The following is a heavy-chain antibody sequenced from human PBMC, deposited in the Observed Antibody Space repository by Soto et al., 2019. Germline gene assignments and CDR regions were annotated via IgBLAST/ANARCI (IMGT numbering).Heavy chain of an antibody. J-gene: IGHJ4*02. Sequence: GASVKVSCKASGYTFTSYGISWVRQAPGQGLEWMGWISAYNGNTNHAQKLQGRVTMTTDTSTSTAYMELRSLRSDDTAVYYCARTRAAIFGVVIPFDYWGQGTLVTVSS. CDR2: ISAYNGNT. D-gene: IGHD3-3*02. V-gene: IGHV1-18*01. CDR3: ARTRAAIFGVVIPFDY. CDR1: GYTFTSYG.